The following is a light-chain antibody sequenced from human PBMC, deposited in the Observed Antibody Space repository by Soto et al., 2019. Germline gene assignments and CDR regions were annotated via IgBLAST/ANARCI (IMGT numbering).Light chain of an antibody. CDR3: QHADSFPLIT. CDR1: QDIGRR. J-gene: IGKJ5*01. Sequence: DIQMTQSPSSVSASVGDRVTITCRASQDIGRRLAWYQQKPGKAPKLLIYDASSLESGVPSRFSGSGSGTDFTLTISSLQPEDFATYYCQHADSFPLITFGQGTRLEIK. V-gene: IGKV1-12*01. CDR2: DAS.